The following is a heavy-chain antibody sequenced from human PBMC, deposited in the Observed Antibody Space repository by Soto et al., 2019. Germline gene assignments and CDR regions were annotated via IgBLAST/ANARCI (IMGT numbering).Heavy chain of an antibody. CDR3: ARGGYCSGGSCDTDAFDI. CDR2: GGT. J-gene: IGHJ3*02. V-gene: IGHV1-2*04. Sequence: GGTNYAQKFQGWVTMTRDTSISTAYMELSRLRSDDTAVYYCARGGYCSGGSCDTDAFDIWGQGTMVTVSS. D-gene: IGHD2-15*01.